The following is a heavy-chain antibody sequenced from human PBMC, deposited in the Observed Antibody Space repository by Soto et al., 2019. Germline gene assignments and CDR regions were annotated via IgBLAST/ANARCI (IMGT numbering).Heavy chain of an antibody. CDR2: ISYDGSNE. CDR3: AKRRLNTITSLSDF. Sequence: GGSLRLSCAASEFTFRSYAMHWVRQAAGKGLEWVAVISYDGSNEYYADSVKGRFTIFRDNSDNTLHLQMNSLRDDDTAIYYCAKRRLNTITSLSDFWGQGVQVTVSS. CDR1: EFTFRSYA. J-gene: IGHJ1*01. V-gene: IGHV3-30-3*02. D-gene: IGHD2-2*01.